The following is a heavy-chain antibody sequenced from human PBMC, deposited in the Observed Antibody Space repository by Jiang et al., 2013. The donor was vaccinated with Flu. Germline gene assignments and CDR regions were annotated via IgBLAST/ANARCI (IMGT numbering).Heavy chain of an antibody. Sequence: GLVKPSQTLPLTCTVSGGSITSGRYYWNWIRQPAGKGLEWIGRISPSGDTDYNPSLKSRVSISVDTSKNQFSLKLSSVTAADTAVYHCATTFFCTSISCYDRDYFDYW. CDR1: GGSITSGRYY. J-gene: IGHJ4*01. CDR2: ISPSGDT. V-gene: IGHV4-61*02. CDR3: ATTFFCTSISCYDRDYFDY. D-gene: IGHD2-2*01.